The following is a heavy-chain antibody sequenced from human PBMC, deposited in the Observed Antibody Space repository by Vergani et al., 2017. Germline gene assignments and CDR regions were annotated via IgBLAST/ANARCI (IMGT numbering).Heavy chain of an antibody. CDR3: ARHSTVEWLVKLGWIDP. CDR2: IYYSGST. Sequence: QLQLQESGPGLVKPSATLSLTCSVSGASIRSSNYYWGWIRQPPGKGLEWIASIYYSGSTYYNPSLKSRVTISVDTSKNQSSLKLSSVPAADTAVYFCARHSTVEWLVKLGWIDPWGQGILVTVSS. J-gene: IGHJ5*02. CDR1: GASIRSSNYY. V-gene: IGHV4-39*01. D-gene: IGHD6-19*01.